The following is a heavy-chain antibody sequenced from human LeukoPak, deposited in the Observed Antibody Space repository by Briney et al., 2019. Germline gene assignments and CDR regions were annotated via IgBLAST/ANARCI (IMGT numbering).Heavy chain of an antibody. V-gene: IGHV3-7*01. J-gene: IGHJ4*02. Sequence: GGSLRLSCAASGFTFSSYWMSWVRQAPGKGLEWVASIKQDGSEKYYVDSVKGRFTISRDNAKNSLYLQMNSLRAEDTAVYYCARGAVAGLFDYWGQGTLVTVSS. CDR3: ARGAVAGLFDY. CDR1: GFTFSSYW. CDR2: IKQDGSEK. D-gene: IGHD6-19*01.